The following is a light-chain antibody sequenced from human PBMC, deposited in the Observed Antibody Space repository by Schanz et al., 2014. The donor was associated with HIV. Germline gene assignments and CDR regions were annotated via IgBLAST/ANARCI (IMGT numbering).Light chain of an antibody. CDR1: SSNIGNNY. CDR3: ATWDDTLGSPNWV. CDR2: DNN. Sequence: QSVLTQPPSVSAAPGQKVTISCSGSSSNIGNNYVSWYRHLPGTAPRLLIYDNNERPSGIPDRFSGSKSGTSAALAIRGLRSEDEADYYCATWDDTLGSPNWVFGGGTKLTVL. J-gene: IGLJ3*02. V-gene: IGLV1-51*01.